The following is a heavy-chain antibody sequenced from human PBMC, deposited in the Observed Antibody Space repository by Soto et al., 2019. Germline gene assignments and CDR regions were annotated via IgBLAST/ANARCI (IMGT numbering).Heavy chain of an antibody. Sequence: QVQLVQSGAEVKKPGSSVKVSCKASGGTFSSYAISWVRQAPGQGLEWMGGIIPIFGTANYAQKFQGRVTITADESTSTAYMELSSLRSEDTAVYYCARGSRYCSGGSCYFLPDIDYWGQGTLVTVSS. D-gene: IGHD2-15*01. CDR1: GGTFSSYA. V-gene: IGHV1-69*12. CDR3: ARGSRYCSGGSCYFLPDIDY. J-gene: IGHJ4*02. CDR2: IIPIFGTA.